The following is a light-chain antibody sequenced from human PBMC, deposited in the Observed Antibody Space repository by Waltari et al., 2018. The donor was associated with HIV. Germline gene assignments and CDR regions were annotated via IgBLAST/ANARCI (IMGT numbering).Light chain of an antibody. CDR3: QHYDRSPQS. J-gene: IGKJ3*01. Sequence: ELVLTQSPGTLSLSPGERATLSCRASQSVSNNYLAWYQQKPGHSPRLVIYGASNRATGIPDRFSGSGAGTDFTLTISGLEPEDFAVYYCQHYDRSPQSFGPGTTVDI. CDR1: QSVSNNY. CDR2: GAS. V-gene: IGKV3-20*01.